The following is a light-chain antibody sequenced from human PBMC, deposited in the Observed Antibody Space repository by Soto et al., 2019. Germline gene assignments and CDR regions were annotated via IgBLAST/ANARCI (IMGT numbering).Light chain of an antibody. CDR2: KAS. CDR3: QHYNSYSEA. J-gene: IGKJ1*01. Sequence: IQLTQSPGTLSASVGDTDTSTCRASQTISSWLAWYQQKPGKAPKLLIYKASTLKSGVPSRFSGSGSGTELTLTISSLQPDDFATYYCQHYNSYSEAFGQGTKVDIK. V-gene: IGKV1-5*03. CDR1: QTISSW.